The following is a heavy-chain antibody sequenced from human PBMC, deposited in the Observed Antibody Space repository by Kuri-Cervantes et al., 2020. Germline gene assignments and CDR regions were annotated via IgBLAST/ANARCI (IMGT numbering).Heavy chain of an antibody. CDR3: ARGGSEDYYDSSEYYYYGMDV. Sequence: GESLKISCAASGFTFSSYWMSWVRQAPGKGLEWVSYISSSSSTIYYADSVKGRFTISRDNAKNSLYLQMNSLRDEDTAVYYCARGGSEDYYDSSEYYYYGMDVWGQGTTVTVSS. V-gene: IGHV3-48*02. CDR1: GFTFSSYW. D-gene: IGHD3-22*01. J-gene: IGHJ6*02. CDR2: ISSSSSTI.